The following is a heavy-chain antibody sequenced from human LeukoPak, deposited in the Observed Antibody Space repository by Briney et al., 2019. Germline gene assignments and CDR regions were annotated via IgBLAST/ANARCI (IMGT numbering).Heavy chain of an antibody. D-gene: IGHD6-13*01. CDR3: AREWAIAD. V-gene: IGHV3-23*01. CDR2: ISISGGST. CDR1: GFTFNSYA. Sequence: GGSLRLSCAASGFTFNSYAMSWVRQAPGRGLEWVSGISISGGSTYYADSVKGRFTISRDNAKNTLYLQMNSLRAEDTAVYYCAREWAIADWGQGTLVTVSS. J-gene: IGHJ4*02.